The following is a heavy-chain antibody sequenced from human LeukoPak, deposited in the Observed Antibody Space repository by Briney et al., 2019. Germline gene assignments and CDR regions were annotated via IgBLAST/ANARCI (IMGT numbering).Heavy chain of an antibody. J-gene: IGHJ4*02. Sequence: GGSLRLSCAGSGSIFSDYDVHWVRQAPGKGLEFVSAITSNGGRTFYANSVKGRFTISRDNSKNALYLQMDSLRADDMAVYYCARGAASGGYDYWGQGALVTVSS. CDR2: ITSNGGRT. CDR3: ARGAASGGYDY. CDR1: GSIFSDYD. V-gene: IGHV3-64*01. D-gene: IGHD3-10*01.